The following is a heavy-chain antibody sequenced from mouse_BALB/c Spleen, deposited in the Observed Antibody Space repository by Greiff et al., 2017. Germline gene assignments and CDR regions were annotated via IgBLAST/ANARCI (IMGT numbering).Heavy chain of an antibody. CDR1: GFTFSSYT. D-gene: IGHD1-1*01. CDR2: ISNGGGST. CDR3: ARREGSTFAY. Sequence: DVMLVESGGGLVQPGGSLKLSCAASGFTFSSYTMSWVRQTPEKRLEWVAYISNGGGSTYYPDTVKGRFTISRDNAKNTLYLQMSSLKSEDTAMYYCARREGSTFAYWGQGTLVTVSA. J-gene: IGHJ3*01. V-gene: IGHV5-12-2*01.